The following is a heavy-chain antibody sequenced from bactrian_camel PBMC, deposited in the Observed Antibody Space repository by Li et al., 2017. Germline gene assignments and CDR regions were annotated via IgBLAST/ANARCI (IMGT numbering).Heavy chain of an antibody. V-gene: IGHV3S31*01. D-gene: IGHD4*01. Sequence: VQLVESGGGLVQPGRSLRLSCTASGFTFDIYGMSWVRQAPGKGPEWVSGINRSGTTTFYSESVKGRFTISRDNDKKTLYLQLSSLKTEDTAMYYCAKASYYSDYDVTRYEYNYWGQGTQVTVS. CDR1: GFTFDIYG. J-gene: IGHJ4*01. CDR2: INRSGTTT. CDR3: AKASYYSDYDVTRYEYNY.